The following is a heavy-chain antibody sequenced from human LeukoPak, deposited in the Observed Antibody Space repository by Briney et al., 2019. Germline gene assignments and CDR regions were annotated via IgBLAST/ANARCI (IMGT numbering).Heavy chain of an antibody. CDR1: GFTFSSYA. V-gene: IGHV3-23*01. Sequence: GGSLRLSCAASGFTFSSYAMSWVRQAPGRGLEWVSAISGSGGSTYYADSVKGRFTISRDNSKNTLYLQMNSLRAEDTAIYYCAKGPPRVDTAMCDYWGQGTLVTVSS. CDR3: AKGPPRVDTAMCDY. CDR2: ISGSGGST. D-gene: IGHD5-18*01. J-gene: IGHJ4*02.